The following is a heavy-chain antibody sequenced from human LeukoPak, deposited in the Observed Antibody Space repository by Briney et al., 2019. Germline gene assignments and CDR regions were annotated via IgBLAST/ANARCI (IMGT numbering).Heavy chain of an antibody. CDR3: ARDAFCSGGSCYDLLFDY. J-gene: IGHJ4*02. CDR2: ISSSSSTI. V-gene: IGHV3-48*01. Sequence: GGSLRLSCAASGFTFSSYSMNWVRQAPGKGLEWVSYISSSSSTIYYADSVKGRFTISRDNAKNSLYLQMNSLRAEDTAVYYCARDAFCSGGSCYDLLFDYWGQGTLVTVSS. CDR1: GFTFSSYS. D-gene: IGHD2-15*01.